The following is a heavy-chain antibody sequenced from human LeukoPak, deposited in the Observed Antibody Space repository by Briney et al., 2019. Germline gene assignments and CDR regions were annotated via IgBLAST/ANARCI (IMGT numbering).Heavy chain of an antibody. J-gene: IGHJ4*02. Sequence: GGSLRLSCVASGFPFSSYWMTWVRQAPGKGLEWVANIKQDGSKKSYVDSVKGRFTISRDNAKNSLYLQMNSLRAEDTAVYYCARRRYNWNAIDYWGQGTLVTVSS. CDR3: ARRRYNWNAIDY. D-gene: IGHD1-20*01. V-gene: IGHV3-7*03. CDR2: IKQDGSKK. CDR1: GFPFSSYW.